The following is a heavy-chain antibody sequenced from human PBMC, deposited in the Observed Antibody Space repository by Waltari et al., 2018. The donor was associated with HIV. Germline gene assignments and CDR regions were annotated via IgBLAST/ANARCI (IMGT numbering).Heavy chain of an antibody. Sequence: QVQLQESGPGLVKPSENLSLTCTVSGGSISSYYWSWIRQPPGKGLEWIGYIYYSGSTTYNPSLKSPVTIPVDTSKNQSSLELGAVAAADTAVYYCARDYYDRSGYYYGYRPWGQGTLVTVSS. D-gene: IGHD3-22*01. CDR2: IYYSGST. CDR3: ARDYYDRSGYYYGYRP. V-gene: IGHV4-59*01. CDR1: GGSISSYY. J-gene: IGHJ5*02.